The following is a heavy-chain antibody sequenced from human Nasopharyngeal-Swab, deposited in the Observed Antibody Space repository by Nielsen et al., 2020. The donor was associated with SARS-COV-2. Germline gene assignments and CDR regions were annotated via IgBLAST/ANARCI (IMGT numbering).Heavy chain of an antibody. D-gene: IGHD3-3*01. J-gene: IGHJ4*02. Sequence: GESLKISCAASGFTFSSYAMSWVRQAPGKGLEWVSGISWNSGSIGYADSVKGRFTISRDNAKNSLYLQMNSLRAEDTAVYYCARDPDYDFWSGYSKSFDYWGQGTLVTVSS. CDR1: GFTFSSYA. CDR3: ARDPDYDFWSGYSKSFDY. V-gene: IGHV3-20*04. CDR2: ISWNSGSI.